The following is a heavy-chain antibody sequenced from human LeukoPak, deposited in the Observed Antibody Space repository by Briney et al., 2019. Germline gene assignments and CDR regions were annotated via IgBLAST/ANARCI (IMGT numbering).Heavy chain of an antibody. CDR1: GFTFSSYV. CDR2: ISGSGGST. D-gene: IGHD3-22*01. V-gene: IGHV3-23*01. Sequence: GGSVRLSCAASGFTFSSYVMSWVGQALGKGLEWVAAISGSGGSTNYADSVKGRFTISRDNSKSTLYLQMNSLRAEDTAVYYCAKVFRIYNYYDSSGYDYWGQGTLVTVSS. J-gene: IGHJ4*02. CDR3: AKVFRIYNYYDSSGYDY.